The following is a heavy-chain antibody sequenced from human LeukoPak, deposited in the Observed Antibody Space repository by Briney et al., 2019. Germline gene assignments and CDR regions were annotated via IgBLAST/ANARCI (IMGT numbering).Heavy chain of an antibody. CDR1: GYSFTSYR. V-gene: IGHV5-51*01. Sequence: PVESLIISCKGSGYSFTSYRIVWVRQMPGNGLEWMGVINPGDSDTRYSTSFQGQVTISVDKSISTAYLQWSSLEAPDTAMYFCATVPRIPAVGNTEYFRHWGQGKLVSVSS. CDR2: INPGDSDT. CDR3: ATVPRIPAVGNTEYFRH. D-gene: IGHD6-13*01. J-gene: IGHJ1*01.